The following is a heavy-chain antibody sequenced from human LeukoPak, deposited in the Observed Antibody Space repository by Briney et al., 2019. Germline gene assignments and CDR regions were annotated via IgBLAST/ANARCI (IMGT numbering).Heavy chain of an antibody. CDR2: VSSSGGTI. Sequence: GGSLRLSCAASGFTFSTYEMNWVRQAPGKGLEWVSYVSSSGGTILYADSVKGRFTISRDNAKNSLYLQMNSLRAEDTAVYYCARGRVTGDYFRDFDYWGQGTLVTVSS. CDR3: ARGRVTGDYFRDFDY. V-gene: IGHV3-48*03. CDR1: GFTFSTYE. J-gene: IGHJ4*02. D-gene: IGHD4-17*01.